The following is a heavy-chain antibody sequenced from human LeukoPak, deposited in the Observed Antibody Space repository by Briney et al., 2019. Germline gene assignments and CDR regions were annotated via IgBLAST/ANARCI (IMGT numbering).Heavy chain of an antibody. D-gene: IGHD6-13*01. CDR3: ARDLAYSSRQFDY. J-gene: IGHJ4*02. Sequence: SETLSLTCAVSGGSISSSNWWSWVRQPPGKGLEWIGEIYHSGSTNYNPSLKSRVTISVDKSKNQFSLKLSSVTAADTAVYYCARDLAYSSRQFDYWGQGTLVTVSS. CDR1: GGSISSSNW. CDR2: IYHSGST. V-gene: IGHV4-4*02.